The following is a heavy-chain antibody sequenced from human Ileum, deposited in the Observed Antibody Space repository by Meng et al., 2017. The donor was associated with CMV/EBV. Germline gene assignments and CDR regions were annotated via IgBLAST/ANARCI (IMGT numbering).Heavy chain of an antibody. D-gene: IGHD1-1*01. V-gene: IGHV3-7*03. CDR1: GFTFSHYW. CDR2: LKEDGSEK. Sequence: GGSLRLSCAASGFTFSHYWMSWVRQAPGKGLEWVAGLKEDGSEKYYVDSVKGRFTISRDNAKNSLYLLMNSLRAEDTALYFCARACRQLSNCYLDSWGQGTQVTVSS. J-gene: IGHJ4*02. CDR3: ARACRQLSNCYLDS.